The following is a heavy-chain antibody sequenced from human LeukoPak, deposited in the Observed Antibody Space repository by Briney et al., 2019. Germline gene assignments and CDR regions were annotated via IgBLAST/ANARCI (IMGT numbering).Heavy chain of an antibody. D-gene: IGHD6-13*01. J-gene: IGHJ4*02. CDR1: GYTFTSYG. Sequence: GASVKVSCKASGYTFTSYGISWVRQAPGQGLEWMGWISAYNGNTNYAQKLQGRVTMTTDTSTSTAYMELRSLRSDDTAVYYCARDLDPGSSWSDFLGLGDYWGQGTLVTVSS. CDR3: ARDLDPGSSWSDFLGLGDY. V-gene: IGHV1-18*01. CDR2: ISAYNGNT.